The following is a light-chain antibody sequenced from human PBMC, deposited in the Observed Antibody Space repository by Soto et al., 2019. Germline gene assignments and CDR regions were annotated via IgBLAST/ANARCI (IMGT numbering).Light chain of an antibody. Sequence: QSALTQPASVSGSPGQSITISCTGTSSDVGTYNLVSWYQQHPGKAPKLMIYEVSKRPSGVSNRFSGSKSGNTASLTISGLQAEDEADFYCCSYAGIITPHVVFGGGTKLTVL. CDR3: CSYAGIITPHVV. J-gene: IGLJ2*01. CDR2: EVS. CDR1: SSDVGTYNL. V-gene: IGLV2-23*02.